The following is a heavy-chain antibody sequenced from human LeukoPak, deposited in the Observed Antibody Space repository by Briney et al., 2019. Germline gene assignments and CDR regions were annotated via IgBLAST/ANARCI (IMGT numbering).Heavy chain of an antibody. Sequence: SETLSLTCTVSDGSISSYYWSWIRQPPGKGLEWIGYIYYSGSTNYNPSLKSRVTISVDTSKNQFSLKLSSVTAADTAVYYCARGRPRYSSSWYYFQHWGQGTLVTVSS. CDR1: DGSISSYY. D-gene: IGHD6-13*01. CDR2: IYYSGST. V-gene: IGHV4-59*01. J-gene: IGHJ1*01. CDR3: ARGRPRYSSSWYYFQH.